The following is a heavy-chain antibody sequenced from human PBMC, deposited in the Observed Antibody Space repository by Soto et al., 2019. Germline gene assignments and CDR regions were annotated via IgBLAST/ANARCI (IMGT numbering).Heavy chain of an antibody. CDR2: ISGSGGST. CDR1: GFTFSSYA. J-gene: IGHJ4*02. V-gene: IGHV3-23*01. D-gene: IGHD2-15*01. CDR3: AKDGPYRPADIVVVVAAVRYFDY. Sequence: GGSLRLSCAASGFTFSSYAMSWVRQAPGKGLEWVSAISGSGGSTYYADSVKGRFTISRDNSKNTPYLQMNSLRAEDTAVYYCAKDGPYRPADIVVVVAAVRYFDYWGQGTLVTVSS.